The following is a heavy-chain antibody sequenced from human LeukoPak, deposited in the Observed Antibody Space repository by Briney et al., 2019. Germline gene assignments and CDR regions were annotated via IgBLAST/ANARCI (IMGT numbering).Heavy chain of an antibody. Sequence: GGSLRLSCVASGISFSSYWMAWVRPAPGKGLEWVANIKYDGTHKFYADSVKGRFTISRDNAKNSLFLEMNSLRADDTAVYFCASSHDSSGNDWGQGTLVTVSS. CDR1: GISFSSYW. CDR2: IKYDGTHK. J-gene: IGHJ4*02. D-gene: IGHD3-22*01. V-gene: IGHV3-7*01. CDR3: ASSHDSSGND.